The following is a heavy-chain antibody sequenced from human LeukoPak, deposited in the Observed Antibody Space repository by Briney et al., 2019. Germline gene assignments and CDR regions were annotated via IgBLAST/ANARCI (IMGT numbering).Heavy chain of an antibody. CDR1: GXSISSSSYY. CDR3: ARDISSSSWFSNWFDP. Sequence: SETLSLTCTVSGXSISSSSYYWGWIRQPPGKGLEWIGSIYYSGSTYYNPSLKSRVTISVDTSKNQFSLKLSSVTAADTAVYYCARDISSSSWFSNWFDPWGQGTLVTVSS. CDR2: IYYSGST. J-gene: IGHJ5*02. D-gene: IGHD6-13*01. V-gene: IGHV4-39*07.